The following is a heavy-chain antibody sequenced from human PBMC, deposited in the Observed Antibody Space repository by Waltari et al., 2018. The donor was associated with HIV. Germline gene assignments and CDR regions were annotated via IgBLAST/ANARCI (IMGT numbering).Heavy chain of an antibody. V-gene: IGHV3-7*01. Sequence: VQLMESGGGLVQPGGSLRLSCTASGFTLSGFWMTWVRQTPGKGLEWVANINPDGSEKNFLESIKGRFTISRDNAKNSLYLQMSSLSVDDSGIYYCTKGTTADYWGQGALVTVS. J-gene: IGHJ4*02. D-gene: IGHD1-1*01. CDR1: GFTLSGFW. CDR2: INPDGSEK. CDR3: TKGTTADY.